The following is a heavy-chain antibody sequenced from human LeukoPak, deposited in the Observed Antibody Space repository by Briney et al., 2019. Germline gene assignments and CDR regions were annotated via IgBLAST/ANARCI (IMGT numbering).Heavy chain of an antibody. CDR2: IYYSGST. J-gene: IGHJ6*02. CDR1: GGSISSYY. V-gene: IGHV4-59*01. D-gene: IGHD6-13*01. Sequence: SETLSLTCTVSGGSISSYYWRWIRQPPGKGLEWMGYIYYSGSTNYNPSLKSRVTISVDTSKNQCSLKLSSVTAADTAAYYCATSLAAAGSYYYYGMDVWGQGTTVTVSS. CDR3: ATSLAAAGSYYYYGMDV.